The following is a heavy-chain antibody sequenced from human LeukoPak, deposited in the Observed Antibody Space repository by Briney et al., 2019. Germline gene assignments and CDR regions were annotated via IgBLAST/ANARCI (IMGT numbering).Heavy chain of an antibody. Sequence: GGSLRLSCATSGFTFNTYAMNWVRQAPGKGLEWVSTINDAGRTTYYADSVKGRFTISRDNSKNTVYLQMNNLRADDTALYYCTNQPILAGSIDSWGQGTLVTVSS. V-gene: IGHV3-23*01. CDR3: TNQPILAGSIDS. CDR1: GFTFNTYA. CDR2: INDAGRTT. J-gene: IGHJ4*02. D-gene: IGHD3-9*01.